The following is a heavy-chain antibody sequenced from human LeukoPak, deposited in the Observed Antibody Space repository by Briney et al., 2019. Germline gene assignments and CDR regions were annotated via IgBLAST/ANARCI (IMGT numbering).Heavy chain of an antibody. V-gene: IGHV4-30-2*01. Sequence: PSETLSLTCTVSSDAISSSGYYWSWIRQPPGKGLEWIGHIYQSGSTYYNPSLRSRVTISIDRSKNQFSLKLSSVTVADTAVYYCARDVVVEWLSDSHCYYTDVWGKGTTVTVSS. CDR3: ARDVVVEWLSDSHCYYTDV. D-gene: IGHD3-3*01. CDR1: SDAISSSGYY. J-gene: IGHJ6*03. CDR2: IYQSGST.